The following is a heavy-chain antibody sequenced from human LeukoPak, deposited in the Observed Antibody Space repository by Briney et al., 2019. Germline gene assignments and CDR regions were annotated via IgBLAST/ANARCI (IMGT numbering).Heavy chain of an antibody. V-gene: IGHV1-18*01. CDR1: GYTFTSYG. CDR3: ARDGSYYDSSGYYVGPDIPIFDY. J-gene: IGHJ4*02. CDR2: ISAYNGNT. D-gene: IGHD3-22*01. Sequence: ASVKVSCKASGYTFTSYGISWVRQAPGQGLEWMGWISAYNGNTNYAQKLQGRVTMTTDTSTSTAYMELRSLRSDDTAVYYCARDGSYYDSSGYYVGPDIPIFDYWGQGTLVTVSS.